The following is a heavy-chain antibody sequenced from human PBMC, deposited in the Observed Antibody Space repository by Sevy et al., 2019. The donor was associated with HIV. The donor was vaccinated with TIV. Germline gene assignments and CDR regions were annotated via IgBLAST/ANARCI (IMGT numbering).Heavy chain of an antibody. D-gene: IGHD3-22*01. CDR1: GFSFDSYG. CDR2: ISGSGTRT. J-gene: IGHJ6*03. Sequence: GGSLRLSCAVSGFSFDSYGMTWVRQAPGKGLEWVSGISGSGTRTYYADSVKGRFIISRDNSKNTLYLQMNSLRSEDNANYYCAKGGGGHYDPDEIGYYFYYYNMDVWGKGTTVTVSS. CDR3: AKGGGGHYDPDEIGYYFYYYNMDV. V-gene: IGHV3-23*01.